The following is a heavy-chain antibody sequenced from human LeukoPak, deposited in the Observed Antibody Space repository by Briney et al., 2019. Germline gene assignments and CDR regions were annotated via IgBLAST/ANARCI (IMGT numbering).Heavy chain of an antibody. J-gene: IGHJ3*02. V-gene: IGHV3-30*18. D-gene: IGHD3-10*01. CDR3: AKDHGSGSYYNADAFDI. CDR2: ISYDGSDK. CDR1: GFTFSRYG. Sequence: GGSLRLSCEASGFTFSRYGMIWVRQAPGKGLEWVTNISYDGSDKYYTGSVKGRFTVSRDNSKNTLYLQMSDLRAEDTAVYYCAKDHGSGSYYNADAFDIWGQGAMVIASS.